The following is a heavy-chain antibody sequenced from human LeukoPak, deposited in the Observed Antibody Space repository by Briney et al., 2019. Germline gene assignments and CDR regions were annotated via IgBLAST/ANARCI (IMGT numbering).Heavy chain of an antibody. CDR2: IIPIFGTA. V-gene: IGHV1-69*06. Sequence: SVKVSCKASGGTFSSYAISWVRQAPGQGLEWMGGIIPIFGTANYAQKFQGRVTITADKSTSTAYMELSSLRSEDTAVYYCARDDTVTTGNYYYYMDVWGKGTTVTVSS. CDR3: ARDDTVTTGNYYYYMDV. CDR1: GGTFSSYA. D-gene: IGHD4-17*01. J-gene: IGHJ6*03.